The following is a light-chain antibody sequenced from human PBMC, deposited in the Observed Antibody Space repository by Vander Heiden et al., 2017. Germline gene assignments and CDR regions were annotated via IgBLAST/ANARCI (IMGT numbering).Light chain of an antibody. V-gene: IGLV2-23*01. CDR1: SSDVGSYNL. Sequence: QSALTQPDPVSGSPGQSITLSRPGTSSDVGSYNLVSCDQQHPGKAPKLMIYEGSKRPSGVSNRFSGSKSGNTASLTISGRQAEDEADYYCCSYAGSSTLVFGGGTKLTVL. CDR3: CSYAGSSTLV. J-gene: IGLJ2*01. CDR2: EGS.